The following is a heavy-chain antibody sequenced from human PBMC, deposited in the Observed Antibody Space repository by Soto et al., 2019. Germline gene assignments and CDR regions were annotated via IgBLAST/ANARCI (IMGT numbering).Heavy chain of an antibody. CDR1: GGSISSSSYY. D-gene: IGHD2-15*01. CDR2: IYYSGST. V-gene: IGHV4-39*01. CDR3: ARLVCSGGSCYSWWVNWFDP. J-gene: IGHJ5*02. Sequence: SETLSLTCTVSGGSISSSSYYWGWIRQPPGKGLEWIGSIYYSGSTYYNPSLKSRVTISVDTSKNQFSLKLSSVTAADTAVYYCARLVCSGGSCYSWWVNWFDPWGQGTLVTVSS.